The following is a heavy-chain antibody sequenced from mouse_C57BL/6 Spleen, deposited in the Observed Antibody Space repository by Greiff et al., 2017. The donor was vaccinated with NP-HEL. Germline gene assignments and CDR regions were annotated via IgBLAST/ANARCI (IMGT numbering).Heavy chain of an antibody. CDR2: INPSTGGT. CDR1: GYSFTGYY. Sequence: EVQVVESGPELVKPGASVKISCKASGYSFTGYYMNWVKQSPEKSLEWIGEINPSTGGTTYNQKFKAKATLTVDKSSSTAYMQLKSLTSEDSAVYYCAREERGNWFAYWGQGTLVTVSA. J-gene: IGHJ3*01. V-gene: IGHV1-42*01. CDR3: AREERGNWFAY. D-gene: IGHD2-1*01.